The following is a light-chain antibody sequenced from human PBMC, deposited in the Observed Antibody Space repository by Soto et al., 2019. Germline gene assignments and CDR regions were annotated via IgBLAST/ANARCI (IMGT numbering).Light chain of an antibody. V-gene: IGLV1-51*01. CDR1: SSNIGNNY. J-gene: IGLJ2*01. CDR2: DNN. CDR3: GTWDSSLSAGV. Sequence: QSVLTQPPSMSAAPGQKVTISCSGSSSNIGNNYVSWYQQLPGTAPKLLIYDNNERPSGIPDRFSGSKSGTSATLGITGLQTGDEADYYCGTWDSSLSAGVFGGGTKVTVL.